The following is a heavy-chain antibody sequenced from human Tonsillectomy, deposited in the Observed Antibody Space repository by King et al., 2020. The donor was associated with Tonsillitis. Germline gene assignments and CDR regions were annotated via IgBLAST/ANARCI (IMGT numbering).Heavy chain of an antibody. CDR3: ARMLEPYGNYDFTGSNWFDP. CDR1: GFSLTSPGMC. CDR2: IDWDDDK. J-gene: IGHJ5*02. Sequence: VTLKESGPALVKPTQTLTLTCTFSGFSLTSPGMCVNWIRQPPGKALEWLARIDWDDDKYYSPSLKTRLIISKDTSKNQVFLTLTNVDPVDTGTYYCARMLEPYGNYDFTGSNWFDPWGQGTLVTVSS. V-gene: IGHV2-70*11. D-gene: IGHD3-22*01.